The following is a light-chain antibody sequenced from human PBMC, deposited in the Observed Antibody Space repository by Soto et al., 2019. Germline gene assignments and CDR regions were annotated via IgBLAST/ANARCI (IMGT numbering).Light chain of an antibody. V-gene: IGKV1-9*01. Sequence: GDRVTITCGASEHIRSFLASYQQKPGKAPTLLIHTASTLQGGVPSRFSGSGSGTEFTLTISSLQPEDVGTYYCQQRKDYPITFGQGTRLEIK. CDR2: TAS. J-gene: IGKJ5*01. CDR1: EHIRSF. CDR3: QQRKDYPIT.